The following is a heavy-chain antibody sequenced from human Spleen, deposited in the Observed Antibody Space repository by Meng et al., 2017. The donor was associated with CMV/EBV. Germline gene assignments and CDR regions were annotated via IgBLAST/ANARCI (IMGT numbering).Heavy chain of an antibody. D-gene: IGHD3-3*01. Sequence: SETLSLTCTVSGGSVSSGSYYWSWIRQPPGKGLEWIGYIYYSGSTNYNPSLKSRVTISVDTSKNQFSLKLSSVTAADTAVYYCARGPTLRGHYYDFRTPGAWFDPWGQGTLVTVSS. CDR2: IYYSGST. CDR3: ARGPTLRGHYYDFRTPGAWFDP. J-gene: IGHJ5*02. CDR1: GGSVSSGSYY. V-gene: IGHV4-61*01.